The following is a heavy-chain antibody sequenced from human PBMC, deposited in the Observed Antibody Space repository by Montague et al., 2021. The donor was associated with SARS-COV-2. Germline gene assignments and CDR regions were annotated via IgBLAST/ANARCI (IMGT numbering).Heavy chain of an antibody. Sequence: SETLSLTCTVSGGSISSSSYYWGWIRQPPGKGLEWLGSIYYSGSTYYNPSLKSRVTISEDTSKNQFSLKLSSVTAADTAVYYCARQKIEITIFGVVGARWFDPWGQGTLVTGSS. J-gene: IGHJ5*02. V-gene: IGHV4-39*01. D-gene: IGHD3-3*01. CDR3: ARQKIEITIFGVVGARWFDP. CDR2: IYYSGST. CDR1: GGSISSSSYY.